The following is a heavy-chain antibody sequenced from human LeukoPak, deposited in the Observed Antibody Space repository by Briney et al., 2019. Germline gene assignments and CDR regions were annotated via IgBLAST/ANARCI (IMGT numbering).Heavy chain of an antibody. Sequence: SQTLSLTCAISGDSVSSNSAAWNWIRQSPSRGLEWLGRTYYRSKWYNDYAVSVKSRITINPDTSKNQFSLQLNSVTPEDTAVYYCASGCSSTSCLSQSDYYYGMDVWGQGTTVTVSS. CDR2: TYYRSKWYN. D-gene: IGHD2-2*01. CDR3: ASGCSSTSCLSQSDYYYGMDV. CDR1: GDSVSSNSAA. V-gene: IGHV6-1*01. J-gene: IGHJ6*02.